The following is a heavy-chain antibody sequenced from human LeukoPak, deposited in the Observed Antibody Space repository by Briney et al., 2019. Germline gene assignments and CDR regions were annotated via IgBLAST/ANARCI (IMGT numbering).Heavy chain of an antibody. J-gene: IGHJ4*02. V-gene: IGHV3-9*01. CDR1: GFTFDDYA. Sequence: GRSLRLSCAASGFTFDDYAMHWVRQAPGKGLEWVSGISWNSGSIGYADSVKGRFTISRDNAKNSLYLQMNSLRAEDTALYYCAKGWGYDSSGYLNYWGQGTLDTVSS. D-gene: IGHD3-22*01. CDR3: AKGWGYDSSGYLNY. CDR2: ISWNSGSI.